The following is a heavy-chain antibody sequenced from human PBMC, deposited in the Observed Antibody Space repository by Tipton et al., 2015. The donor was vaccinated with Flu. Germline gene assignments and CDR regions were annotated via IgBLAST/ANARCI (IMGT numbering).Heavy chain of an antibody. V-gene: IGHV4-34*01. D-gene: IGHD3-3*01. CDR1: GGSFSGYY. CDR3: ARGRKRITIFGGVRPTGYSFGY. Sequence: TLSLTCAVYGGSFSGYYWSWIRQPPGKGLEWIGEINHSGSTNYNPPLKSRVTISVDTSKNQFSLQLSSVTAADTAVYYCARGRKRITIFGGVRPTGYSFGYWGQGTPVTVSS. J-gene: IGHJ4*02. CDR2: INHSGST.